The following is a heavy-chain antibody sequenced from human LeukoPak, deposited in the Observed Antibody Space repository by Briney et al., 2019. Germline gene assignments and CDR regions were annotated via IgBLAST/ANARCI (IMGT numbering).Heavy chain of an antibody. D-gene: IGHD3-9*01. Sequence: AGGSLRLSCAASGFTFSSYAMHWVRQAPGKGLEWVAVISYDGSNKYYADSVKGRFTISRDNSKNTLYLQMNSLRAEDTAVYYCARHPLYYDILTEYYFDYWGQGTLVTVSS. CDR1: GFTFSSYA. CDR2: ISYDGSNK. J-gene: IGHJ4*02. V-gene: IGHV3-30*04. CDR3: ARHPLYYDILTEYYFDY.